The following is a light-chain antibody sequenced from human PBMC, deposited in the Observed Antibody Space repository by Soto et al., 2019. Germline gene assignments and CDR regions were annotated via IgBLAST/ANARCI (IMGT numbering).Light chain of an antibody. CDR3: MHGTHWPELT. CDR1: HSLIYRYVKTY. Sequence: DVVLTQSPLSLSVTLVQPASLSCRSSHSLIYRYVKTYLNWFHQRPGQSPRRLTYRVSNRDSGDPDRFSGSGSGTDFTLTISRVEAEDVRVYYCMHGTHWPELTFGGGTTVQIK. V-gene: IGKV2-30*01. CDR2: RVS. J-gene: IGKJ4*01.